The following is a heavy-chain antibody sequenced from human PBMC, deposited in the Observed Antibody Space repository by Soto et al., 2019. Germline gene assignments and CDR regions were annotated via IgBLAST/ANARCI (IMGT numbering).Heavy chain of an antibody. V-gene: IGHV3-23*01. Sequence: EVQLLESGGGLVQPGGSLRLSCAASGFTFSSYAMSWVRQAPGKGLEWVSAISGSGGSTYYADSVKGRFTISRDNSKNTLYLQMNSLRAEDTAVYYCAKDPAPYNWNSNWFDPLGQGTLVTVSS. J-gene: IGHJ5*02. CDR1: GFTFSSYA. D-gene: IGHD1-20*01. CDR3: AKDPAPYNWNSNWFDP. CDR2: ISGSGGST.